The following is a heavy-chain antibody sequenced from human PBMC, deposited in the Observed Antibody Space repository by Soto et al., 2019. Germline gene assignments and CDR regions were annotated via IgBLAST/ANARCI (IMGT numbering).Heavy chain of an antibody. Sequence: EVQLLESGGGLVQPGGSLRLSCAASGFTFSTYALNWVRQAPGKGLEWVSAIGGRGGSTYFADSVKGRFSISRDSSTYTLYLQMTSLRAEDTAVYYCAKDGYGDRPYYFGCWGQGTLVTVSS. CDR2: IGGRGGST. J-gene: IGHJ4*02. V-gene: IGHV3-23*01. D-gene: IGHD4-17*01. CDR1: GFTFSTYA. CDR3: AKDGYGDRPYYFGC.